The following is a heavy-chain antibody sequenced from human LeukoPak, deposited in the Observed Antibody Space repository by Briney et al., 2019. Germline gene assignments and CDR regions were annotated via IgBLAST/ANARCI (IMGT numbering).Heavy chain of an antibody. D-gene: IGHD7-27*01. CDR3: AKEPTGDKRFDY. CDR1: GASIRRSVYY. J-gene: IGHJ4*02. Sequence: SETLSLTCTVSGASIRRSVYYWGWFRQPPGKGLEWIATIFYSGDTYYNPSLKSRVTISVDTSKNQVSLRLSFVAAADTAVYYCAKEPTGDKRFDYWGQGTLVTVSS. V-gene: IGHV4-39*07. CDR2: IFYSGDT.